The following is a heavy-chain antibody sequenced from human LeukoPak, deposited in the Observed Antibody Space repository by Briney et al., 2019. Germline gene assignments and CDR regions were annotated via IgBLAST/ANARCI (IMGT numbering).Heavy chain of an antibody. CDR3: ARHLLRTSTSFDY. J-gene: IGHJ4*02. CDR1: GGSISSTIYY. D-gene: IGHD1-14*01. CDR2: IKHDGST. Sequence: PSETLSLTCAVSGGSISSTIYYWGWIRQPPGKGLEWIGEIKHDGSTKYNSSLKSRVTISIDTSKNQFSLKLSSVTAADTAVYYCARHLLRTSTSFDYWDQGNLVTVSS. V-gene: IGHV4-39*07.